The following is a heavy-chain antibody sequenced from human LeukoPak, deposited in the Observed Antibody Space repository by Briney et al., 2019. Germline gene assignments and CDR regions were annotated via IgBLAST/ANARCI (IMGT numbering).Heavy chain of an antibody. J-gene: IGHJ3*02. Sequence: SETLSLTCNVSGGSISSYYWSWIRQHPGKGLEWIGYIYYSGSTYYNPSLKSRVTISVDTSKNQFSLKLSSVTAADTAVYYCASRPMYYYDSSGYPALFAFDIWGQGTMVTVSS. CDR3: ASRPMYYYDSSGYPALFAFDI. CDR1: GGSISSYY. V-gene: IGHV4-59*06. D-gene: IGHD3-22*01. CDR2: IYYSGST.